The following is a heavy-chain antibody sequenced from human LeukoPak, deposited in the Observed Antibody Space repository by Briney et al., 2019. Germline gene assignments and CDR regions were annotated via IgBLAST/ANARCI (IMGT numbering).Heavy chain of an antibody. Sequence: ASVKVSCKASGYRFISNYIQWVRQAPGLGPEWMGWMHPGNGNTRYAEKFQGRVTMTRDTSINTAYMDLSSLRSDDTAVYYCARIRSFDPWGQGTLVTVSS. CDR1: GYRFISNY. J-gene: IGHJ5*02. CDR2: MHPGNGNT. V-gene: IGHV1-2*02. CDR3: ARIRSFDP. D-gene: IGHD3-3*02.